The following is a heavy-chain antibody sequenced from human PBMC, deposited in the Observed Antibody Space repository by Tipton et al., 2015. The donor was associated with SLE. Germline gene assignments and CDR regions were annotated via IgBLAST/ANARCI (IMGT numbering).Heavy chain of an antibody. Sequence: SLRLSCAASGFTFSSYDMHWARQATGKGLEWVSAIGTAGDTYYPGSVKGRFTISRENAKNSLYLQMNSLRAGDTAVYYCARGLDYEGAFDIWGQGTMVTVSS. D-gene: IGHD3-16*01. CDR3: ARGLDYEGAFDI. J-gene: IGHJ3*02. CDR2: IGTAGDT. CDR1: GFTFSSYD. V-gene: IGHV3-13*01.